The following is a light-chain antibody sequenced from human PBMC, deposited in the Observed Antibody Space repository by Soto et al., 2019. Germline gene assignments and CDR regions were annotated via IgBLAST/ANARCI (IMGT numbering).Light chain of an antibody. J-gene: IGLJ1*01. CDR1: SSDVGRYNY. Sequence: QSALAQPASVSGSPGQSITISCTGTSSDVGRYNYVAWYQQHPGKAPKVLIFEVSNRPSGVSSRFSGSKSGNTASLNISGLQAEDEADYYCSSYATISTLVFGTGTKLTVL. CDR3: SSYATISTLV. V-gene: IGLV2-14*01. CDR2: EVS.